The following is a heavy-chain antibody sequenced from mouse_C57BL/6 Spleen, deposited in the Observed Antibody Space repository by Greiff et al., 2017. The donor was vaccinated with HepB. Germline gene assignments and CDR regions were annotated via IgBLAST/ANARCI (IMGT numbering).Heavy chain of an antibody. CDR3: ARHYYGSSYPHYYAMDY. Sequence: EVKLMESGGGLVKPGGSLKLSCAASGFTFSSYAMSCVRQTPEKRLEWVATISDGGSYTYYPDNVKGRFTISRDNAKNNLYLQMSHLKSEDTAMYYCARHYYGSSYPHYYAMDYWGQGTSVTVSS. J-gene: IGHJ4*01. CDR1: GFTFSSYA. CDR2: ISDGGSYT. D-gene: IGHD1-1*01. V-gene: IGHV5-4*03.